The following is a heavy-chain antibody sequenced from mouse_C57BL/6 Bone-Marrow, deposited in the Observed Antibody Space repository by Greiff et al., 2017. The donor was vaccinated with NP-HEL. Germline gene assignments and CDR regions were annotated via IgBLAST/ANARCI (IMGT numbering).Heavy chain of an antibody. CDR2: IDPENGDT. CDR1: GFNIKDDY. D-gene: IGHD2-3*01. Sequence: EVKLVESGAELVRPGASVKLSCTASGFNIKDDYMHWVKQRPEQGLEWIGWIDPENGDTEYASKFQGKATITADTSSNTAYLQLSSLTSEDTAVYYCTTDGYSFAYWGQGTLVTVSA. V-gene: IGHV14-4*01. J-gene: IGHJ3*01. CDR3: TTDGYSFAY.